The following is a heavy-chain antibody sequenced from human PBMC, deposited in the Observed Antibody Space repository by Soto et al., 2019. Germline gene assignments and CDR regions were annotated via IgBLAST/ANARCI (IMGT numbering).Heavy chain of an antibody. CDR3: TRLISAAQDY. D-gene: IGHD3-10*01. CDR1: GFVFKDSS. CDR2: IRDRAYSYAT. Sequence: VLLVESGGGLVQPGGSLKLSCTASGFVFKDSSIHWVRQASGKGLEWVGRIRDRAYSYATAYAASVKGRFTISRDDSSYTASLQMNSLKTEDTAIYYCTRLISAAQDYWGQGTLVTVSS. V-gene: IGHV3-73*01. J-gene: IGHJ4*02.